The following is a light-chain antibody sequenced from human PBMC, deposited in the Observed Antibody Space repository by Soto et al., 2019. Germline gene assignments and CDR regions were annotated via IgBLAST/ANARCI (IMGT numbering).Light chain of an antibody. CDR2: DVT. V-gene: IGLV2-14*03. J-gene: IGLJ1*01. Sequence: QSALTQPASVSGSPGQSITISCTGTSSDVGGYNYVSWYQHHPGKAPKLIIYDVTNRPSGVSNPFSGSKSGNTASLTISGIPPEDEADYYCRSYTTSNTRQIVFGTGTKVTVL. CDR3: RSYTTSNTRQIV. CDR1: SSDVGGYNY.